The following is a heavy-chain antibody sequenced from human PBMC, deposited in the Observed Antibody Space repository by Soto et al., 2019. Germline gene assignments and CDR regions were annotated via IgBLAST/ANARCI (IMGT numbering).Heavy chain of an antibody. CDR3: ARVHVMVVAGSTFDY. V-gene: IGHV4-34*01. CDR1: GGSFSGYY. CDR2: INHSGST. J-gene: IGHJ4*01. Sequence: SETLSLTCAVYGGSFSGYYWSWIRQPPGKGLEWIGEINHSGSTFYNPSLKSRITISVDTSNNQFSLKLTSVTAADTAVYYCARVHVMVVAGSTFDYWGRGALVTVSS. D-gene: IGHD6-19*01.